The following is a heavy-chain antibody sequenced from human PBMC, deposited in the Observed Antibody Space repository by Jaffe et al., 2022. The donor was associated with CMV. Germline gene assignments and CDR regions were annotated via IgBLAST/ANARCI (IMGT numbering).Heavy chain of an antibody. Sequence: QVQLVQSGAEVKKPGASVKVSCKASGYTFTGYYMHWVRQAPGQGLEWMGWINPNSGGTNYAQKFQGRVTMTRDTSISTAYMELSRLRSDDTAVYYCASSSDYDSSTYYFDYWGQGTLVTVSS. J-gene: IGHJ4*02. CDR2: INPNSGGT. V-gene: IGHV1-2*02. D-gene: IGHD3-22*01. CDR3: ASSSDYDSSTYYFDY. CDR1: GYTFTGYY.